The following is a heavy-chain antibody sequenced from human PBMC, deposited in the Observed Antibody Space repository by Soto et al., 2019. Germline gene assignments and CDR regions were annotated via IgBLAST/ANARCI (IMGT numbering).Heavy chain of an antibody. D-gene: IGHD3-9*01. V-gene: IGHV1-8*01. CDR2: MNPNSGNT. J-gene: IGHJ6*02. CDR3: ARKGAYYDILTGYFDVDYYGMDV. CDR1: GSTFTRYD. Sequence: EEVCCQASGSTFTRYDINWMHQPTGQGLEWMRRMNPNSGNTGYAQKFQGSVTMTRNTSIRTAYMELSILRCEDTAVYYCARKGAYYDILTGYFDVDYYGMDVWGQGTTVAVSS.